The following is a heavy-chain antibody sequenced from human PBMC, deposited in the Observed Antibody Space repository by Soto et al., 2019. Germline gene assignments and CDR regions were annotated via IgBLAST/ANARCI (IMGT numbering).Heavy chain of an antibody. Sequence: QVQLQESGPGLVKPSGTLSLTCGVSGNSISSSHWWSWVRQPPGKGLEWIGEIHHSGSTDYSPSLKSRVAISVDKSKTQFSLILGSVTAADTAVYCCARDVGYYYDDSPAGVFDFWGQGTLVTVSS. V-gene: IGHV4-4*01. CDR2: IHHSGST. CDR3: ARDVGYYYDDSPAGVFDF. J-gene: IGHJ4*02. CDR1: GNSISSSHW. D-gene: IGHD3-22*01.